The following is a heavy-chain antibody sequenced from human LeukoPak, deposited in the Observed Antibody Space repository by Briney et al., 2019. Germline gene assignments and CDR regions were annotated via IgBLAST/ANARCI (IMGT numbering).Heavy chain of an antibody. CDR2: IDHAGTI. CDR1: GSSITYNY. CDR3: ARTSYYYDMDV. V-gene: IGHV3-53*04. Sequence: GESLRLSCAASGSSITYNYMTWVRQAPGEGLEWVSLIDHAGTIYYADSLKGRFTISRHTSNNTLFLQMKSLRPEDTAVYYCARTSYYYDMDVWGQGTTVIVSS. J-gene: IGHJ6*02.